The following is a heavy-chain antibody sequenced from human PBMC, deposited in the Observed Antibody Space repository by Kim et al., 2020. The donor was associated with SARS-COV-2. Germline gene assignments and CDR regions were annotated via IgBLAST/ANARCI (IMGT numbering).Heavy chain of an antibody. CDR2: ISSGGST. CDR3: ATHEAAGT. CDR1: GFTFSSYA. D-gene: IGHD6-13*01. Sequence: GGSLRLSCATSGFTFSSYAMSWVRQAPGKGLEWVSAISSGGSTYYADSVKGRFTISRDNSKSTLYLQMNSLRAEDTAVYYCATHEAAGTCGQGTMVTVSS. V-gene: IGHV3-23*01. J-gene: IGHJ3*01.